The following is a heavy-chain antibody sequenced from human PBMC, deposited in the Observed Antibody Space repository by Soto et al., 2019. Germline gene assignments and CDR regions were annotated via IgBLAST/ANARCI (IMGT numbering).Heavy chain of an antibody. CDR3: ARDPGEEAAAGTYYYYYGMDV. J-gene: IGHJ6*02. Sequence: SLRLSCAASGFTFSSYWMSWVRQAPGKGLEWVANIKQDGSEKYYVDSVKGRFTISRDNAKNSLYLQMNSLRAEDTAVYYCARDPGEEAAAGTYYYYYGMDVWGQGTTVTVSS. D-gene: IGHD6-13*01. V-gene: IGHV3-7*01. CDR1: GFTFSSYW. CDR2: IKQDGSEK.